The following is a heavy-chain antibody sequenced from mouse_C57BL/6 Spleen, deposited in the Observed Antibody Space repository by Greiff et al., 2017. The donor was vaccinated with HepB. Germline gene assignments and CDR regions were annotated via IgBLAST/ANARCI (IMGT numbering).Heavy chain of an antibody. CDR1: GFTFTDDY. D-gene: IGHD2-3*01. V-gene: IGHV7-3*01. Sequence: EVQVVESGGGLVQPGGSLSLSCAASGFTFTDDYMSWVRQPPGKALEWLGFIRNKANGYTTEYSASVKGRFTISRDNSQSILYLQMNALRAEDSATYYCARGYDYWYFDVWGTGTTVTVSS. CDR3: ARGYDYWYFDV. J-gene: IGHJ1*03. CDR2: IRNKANGYTT.